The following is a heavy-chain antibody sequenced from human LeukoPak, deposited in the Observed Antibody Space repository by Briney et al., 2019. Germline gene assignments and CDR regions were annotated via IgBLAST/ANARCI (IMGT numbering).Heavy chain of an antibody. J-gene: IGHJ4*02. Sequence: SETLSLTCTVSGDSIRSSSYYWGWIRQPPGKGLEWIGSIYFSGSTYYNPSLKSRVTISVDTSKNQFSLKLSSVTAADTAVYYCVRRQDEWGGYSYGYWHWGQGTLVTVSS. CDR3: VRRQDEWGGYSYGYWH. CDR1: GDSIRSSSYY. D-gene: IGHD5-18*01. CDR2: IYFSGST. V-gene: IGHV4-39*07.